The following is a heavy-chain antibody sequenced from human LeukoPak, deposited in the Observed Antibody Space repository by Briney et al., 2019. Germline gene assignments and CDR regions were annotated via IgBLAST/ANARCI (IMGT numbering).Heavy chain of an antibody. Sequence: SETLSLTCTVSGGSISSSSYYWGWIRQPPGKGLEWIGEISHSGSTNYNPSLKSRVTISVDTSKNQFSLKLSSVTAADTAVYYCARALYFDWFSIIPHAFDIWGQGTMVTVSS. D-gene: IGHD3-9*01. J-gene: IGHJ3*02. CDR2: ISHSGST. CDR3: ARALYFDWFSIIPHAFDI. V-gene: IGHV4-39*07. CDR1: GGSISSSSYY.